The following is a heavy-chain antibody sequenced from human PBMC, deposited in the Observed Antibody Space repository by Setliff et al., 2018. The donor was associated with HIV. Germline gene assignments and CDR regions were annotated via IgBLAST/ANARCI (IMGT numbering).Heavy chain of an antibody. CDR2: IYYSGST. V-gene: IGHV4-39*07. D-gene: IGHD3-10*01. J-gene: IGHJ5*02. Sequence: SETLSLTCTVSGGSISSSSYYWAWIRQPPGKGLEWIGNIYYSGSTYYNPSLKSRVTISVDTSKNQFSLKLSSVTAADTAVYYCARGQGLLLWFGELPRDNWFDPWGQGTLVTVSS. CDR3: ARGQGLLLWFGELPRDNWFDP. CDR1: GGSISSSSYY.